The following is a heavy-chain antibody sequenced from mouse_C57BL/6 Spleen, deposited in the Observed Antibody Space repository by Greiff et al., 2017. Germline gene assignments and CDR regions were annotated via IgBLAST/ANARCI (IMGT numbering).Heavy chain of an antibody. J-gene: IGHJ4*01. Sequence: EVQLQEPGAGLVQPGGSLKLSCAASGFTFSDYYMYWVRQTPGQRLEWVAYISHGGGSTYYPDTVKGRFTMSVDNAKSTPYLQLSRLKSEDTAVYYCARGGRTLDMDVWGKGTTVTVSS. CDR1: GFTFSDYY. CDR2: ISHGGGST. CDR3: ARGGRTLDMDV. V-gene: IGHV5-12*01. D-gene: IGHD1-1*01.